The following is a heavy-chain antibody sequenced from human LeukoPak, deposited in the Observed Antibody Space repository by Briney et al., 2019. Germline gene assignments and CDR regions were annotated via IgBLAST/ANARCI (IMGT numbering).Heavy chain of an antibody. V-gene: IGHV4-39*07. J-gene: IGHJ4*02. CDR3: ARDPRQWLTTAGYYFDY. CDR2: IYYSGST. D-gene: IGHD6-19*01. Sequence: PSETLSLTCTVSGGSISSSSYYWGWIRQPPGKGLEWIGSIYYSGSTYYNPSLKSRVTISVDTSKNQFSLKLSSVTAADTAVYYCARDPRQWLTTAGYYFDYWGQGTLVTVSS. CDR1: GGSISSSSYY.